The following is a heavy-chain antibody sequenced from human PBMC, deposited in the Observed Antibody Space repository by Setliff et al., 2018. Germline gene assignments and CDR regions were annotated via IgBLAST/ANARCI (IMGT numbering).Heavy chain of an antibody. CDR1: GYTFTSYA. D-gene: IGHD3-10*01. Sequence: GASVKVFCKASGYTFTSYAMHWVRQAPGQRLEWMGWINAGNGNTKYSQKFQGRVTITRDTSASTAYMELSSLRSEDTAVYYCARVAGDVLLWPPQGWFDPCGQGTLVTVSS. CDR2: INAGNGNT. V-gene: IGHV1-3*01. CDR3: ARVAGDVLLWPPQGWFDP. J-gene: IGHJ5*02.